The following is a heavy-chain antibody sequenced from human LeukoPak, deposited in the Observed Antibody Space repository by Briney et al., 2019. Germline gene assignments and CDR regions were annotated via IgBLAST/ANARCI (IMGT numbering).Heavy chain of an antibody. CDR3: ATSTYSSSPS. Sequence: GGSLRLSCAVSGFTFRNYWMIWVRQAPGKGLEWVAHINEDGSKKYYVGSVEGRFTISRDDAKNSLFLQMNSLRDEDTGVYYCATSTYSSSPSWGQGTLVSVSS. D-gene: IGHD6-6*01. J-gene: IGHJ5*02. CDR2: INEDGSKK. CDR1: GFTFRNYW. V-gene: IGHV3-7*01.